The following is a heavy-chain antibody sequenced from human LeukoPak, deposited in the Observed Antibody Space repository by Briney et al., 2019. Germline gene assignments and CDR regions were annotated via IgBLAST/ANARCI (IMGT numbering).Heavy chain of an antibody. J-gene: IGHJ3*02. CDR2: ISGSGGST. Sequence: GGSLRLSCAASGFTFSSYAISWVRQAPGKGLEWVSAISGSGGSTYYADSVKGRFTISRDNSKNTLYLQMNSLRAEDTAVYYCARRTVVTRGPAFDIWGQGTMVTVSS. CDR3: ARRTVVTRGPAFDI. D-gene: IGHD4-23*01. V-gene: IGHV3-23*01. CDR1: GFTFSSYA.